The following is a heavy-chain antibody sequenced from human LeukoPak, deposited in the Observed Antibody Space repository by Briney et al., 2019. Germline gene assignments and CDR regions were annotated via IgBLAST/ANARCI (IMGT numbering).Heavy chain of an antibody. CDR3: TTDPKSYYDILTGYYSFDY. D-gene: IGHD3-9*01. V-gene: IGHV3-15*01. Sequence: GGSLRLSCAASGFTFSNAWMSWVRQAPGKGLEWVGRIKSKTDGGTTDYAAPVKGRFTISRDDSKSTLYLQMNSLKTEDTAVYYCTTDPKSYYDILTGYYSFDYWGQGTLVTVSS. J-gene: IGHJ4*02. CDR2: IKSKTDGGTT. CDR1: GFTFSNAW.